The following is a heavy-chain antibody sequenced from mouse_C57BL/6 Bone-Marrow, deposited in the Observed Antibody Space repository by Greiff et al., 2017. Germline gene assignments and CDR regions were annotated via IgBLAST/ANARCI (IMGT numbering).Heavy chain of an antibody. CDR1: GYTFTSYW. V-gene: IGHV1-53*01. D-gene: IGHD3-3*01. Sequence: QVQLQQPGTELVKPGASVKLSCKASGYTFTSYWMHWVKQRPGQGLEWIGNINPSNGGTNYNEKFKSKATLTVDKSSSTAYMQLSSLTSEDCAVLYCARGVGDYAMDYWGRGTALPVPS. CDR2: INPSNGGT. CDR3: ARGVGDYAMDY. J-gene: IGHJ4*01.